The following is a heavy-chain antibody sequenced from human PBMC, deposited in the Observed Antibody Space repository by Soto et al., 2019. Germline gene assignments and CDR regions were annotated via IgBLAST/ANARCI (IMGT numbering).Heavy chain of an antibody. Sequence: SETLSLTCAVYGGSFSGYYWSWIRQPPGKGLEWIGEINHSGSTNYNPSLKSRVTISVDTSKNQFSLKLSSVTAADTAVYYCARALRGGSYLFFGGQRTLVT. CDR1: GGSFSGYY. D-gene: IGHD1-26*01. J-gene: IGHJ4*02. CDR3: ARALRGGSYLFF. CDR2: INHSGST. V-gene: IGHV4-34*01.